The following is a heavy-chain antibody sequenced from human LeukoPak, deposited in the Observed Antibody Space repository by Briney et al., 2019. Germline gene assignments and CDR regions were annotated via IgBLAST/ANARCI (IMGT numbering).Heavy chain of an antibody. CDR1: GFTVSSNY. Sequence: PGGSLRLSCAASGFTVSSNYMSWVRQAPGKGLEWVSVIYSGGSTYYADSVKGRFTISRDNSKNTLYLQMNSLRAEDTAVYYCARALRAYSYGTFDYWGQGTLVTVSS. CDR2: IYSGGST. CDR3: ARALRAYSYGTFDY. J-gene: IGHJ4*02. D-gene: IGHD5-18*01. V-gene: IGHV3-66*02.